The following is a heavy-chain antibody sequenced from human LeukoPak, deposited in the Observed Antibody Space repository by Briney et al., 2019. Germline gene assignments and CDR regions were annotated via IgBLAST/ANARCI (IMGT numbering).Heavy chain of an antibody. D-gene: IGHD4-11*01. CDR2: ISYDGSNK. J-gene: IGHJ4*02. CDR3: AKDRRPYSNYPFDY. CDR1: GFTFSSYA. Sequence: SGGSLRLSCAASGFTFSSYAMSWVRQAPGKGLEWVAVISYDGSNKYYADSVKGRFTISRDNSKSTLYLQMNSLRAEDTAVYYCAKDRRPYSNYPFDYWGQGTLVTVSS. V-gene: IGHV3-30*18.